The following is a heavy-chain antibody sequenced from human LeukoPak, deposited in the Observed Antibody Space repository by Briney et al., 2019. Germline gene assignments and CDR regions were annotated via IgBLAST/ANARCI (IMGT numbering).Heavy chain of an antibody. D-gene: IGHD1-26*01. J-gene: IGHJ6*03. Sequence: GGSLRLSCAASGFTFSSYGMHWVRQAPGKGLEWVAFIRYDGSNKYYADSVKGRFTISRDNSKNTLYLQMNSLRAEDTAVYYCAKGGKGAYYYYMDVWGKGTTVTVSS. V-gene: IGHV3-30*02. CDR3: AKGGKGAYYYYMDV. CDR2: IRYDGSNK. CDR1: GFTFSSYG.